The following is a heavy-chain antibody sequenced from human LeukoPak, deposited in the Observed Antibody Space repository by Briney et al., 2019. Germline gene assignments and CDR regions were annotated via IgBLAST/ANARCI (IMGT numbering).Heavy chain of an antibody. CDR3: ARDLGEDYGGNTYYFDY. D-gene: IGHD4-23*01. V-gene: IGHV1-69*13. CDR1: GGTFSSYA. CDR2: IIPIFGTA. J-gene: IGHJ4*02. Sequence: SVKVSCKASGGTFSSYAISWVRQAPGQGLEWMGGIIPIFGTANYAQKFQGRVTITAGESTSTAYMELSSLRSEDTAVYYCARDLGEDYGGNTYYFDYWGQGTLVTVSS.